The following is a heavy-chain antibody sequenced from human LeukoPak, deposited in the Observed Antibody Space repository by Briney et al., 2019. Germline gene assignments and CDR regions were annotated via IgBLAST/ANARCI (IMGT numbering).Heavy chain of an antibody. CDR3: ARGVRYYYDSSGKRPHDAFDI. Sequence: ASVKVSCKASGYTFTSYDINWVRQATGQGLEWMGWMNPNSGNTGYAQKFQGRVTMTRNTSISTAYMELSSLRSEHTAVYYCARGVRYYYDSSGKRPHDAFDIWGQGTMVTVSS. J-gene: IGHJ3*02. D-gene: IGHD3-22*01. CDR2: MNPNSGNT. CDR1: GYTFTSYD. V-gene: IGHV1-8*01.